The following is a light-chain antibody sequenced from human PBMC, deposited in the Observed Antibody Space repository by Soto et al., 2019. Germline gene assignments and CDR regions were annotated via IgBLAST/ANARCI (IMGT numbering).Light chain of an antibody. CDR2: AAS. Sequence: DIQLTQSPSFLSASVGDRVTITCRASQGISTFLAWYQQRPGKAPKLLIYAASTLQSGVPSRFSGSGSGTAFTLTITILQPEDFATYYCPQVITYPPGFGPGTKVDI. J-gene: IGKJ3*01. CDR3: PQVITYPPG. CDR1: QGISTF. V-gene: IGKV1-9*01.